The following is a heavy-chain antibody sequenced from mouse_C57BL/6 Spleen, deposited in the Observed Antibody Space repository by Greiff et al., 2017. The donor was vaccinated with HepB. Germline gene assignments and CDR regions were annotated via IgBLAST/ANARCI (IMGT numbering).Heavy chain of an antibody. J-gene: IGHJ4*01. CDR3: ARSLDAMDY. CDR1: GYTFTSYG. Sequence: VQLQQSGAELARPGASVKLSCKASGYTFTSYGISWVKQRTGQGLEWIGEIYPRSGNTYYNEKFKGKATLTADKSSSTAYMELRSLTSEDSAVYFCARSLDAMDYWGQGTSVTVSS. D-gene: IGHD6-2*01. V-gene: IGHV1-81*01. CDR2: IYPRSGNT.